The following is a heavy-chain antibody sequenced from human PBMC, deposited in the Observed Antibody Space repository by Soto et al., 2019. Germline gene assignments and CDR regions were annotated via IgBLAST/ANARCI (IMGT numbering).Heavy chain of an antibody. CDR3: AKLIVATVNGNFDY. CDR2: ISGSGGST. D-gene: IGHD5-12*01. J-gene: IGHJ4*02. Sequence: GGSLRLSCAASGFTFSNSAMSWVHQTPGRGLEWVSGISGSGGSTYYADSVKGRFTISRDNSKNTLYLQMNSLRAEDTAVYYCAKLIVATVNGNFDYWGQGTLVTVSS. CDR1: GFTFSNSA. V-gene: IGHV3-23*01.